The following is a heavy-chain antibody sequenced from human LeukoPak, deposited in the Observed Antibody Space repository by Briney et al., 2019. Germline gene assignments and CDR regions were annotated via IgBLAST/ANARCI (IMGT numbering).Heavy chain of an antibody. CDR1: GDSINSYY. CDR3: ARIDYATFDC. D-gene: IGHD3-16*01. CDR2: IYYSGST. V-gene: IGHV4-59*01. J-gene: IGHJ4*02. Sequence: PSETLSLTCTVSGDSINSYYWSWVRQPPGRGLEWIGDIYYSGSTIYNPSPKSRVTISVDTSKNQFSLNLRSVTAADTAVYYCARIDYATFDCWGPETLVTVSS.